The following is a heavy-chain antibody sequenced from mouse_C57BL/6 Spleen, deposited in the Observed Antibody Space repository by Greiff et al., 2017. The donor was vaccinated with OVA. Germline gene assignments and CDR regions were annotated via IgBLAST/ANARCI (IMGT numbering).Heavy chain of an antibody. J-gene: IGHJ4*01. V-gene: IGHV5-9-1*02. Sequence: EVKVEESGGGLVKPGGSLKLSCAASGFTFSSYAMSWVRQTPEKRLEWVAYISSGGDYIYYADTVKGRFTISRDNARNTLYLQMSSLKSEDTAMYYCTREGYYPMDYWGQGTSVTVPS. CDR2: ISSGGDYI. CDR3: TREGYYPMDY. CDR1: GFTFSSYA.